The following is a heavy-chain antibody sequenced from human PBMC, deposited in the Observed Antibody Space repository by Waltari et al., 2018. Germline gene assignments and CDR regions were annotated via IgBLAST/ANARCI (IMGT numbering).Heavy chain of an antibody. CDR3: ARSTRLRGWFDP. V-gene: IGHV5-51*03. Sequence: ELQLAQSGAEVKKPGEYLKIYCKGSGYRFTGYWFVWLRQMPGKVLDWMGIIYPVNSDTANSASFQDQVTTSADKSISTAYQQWSSLKASETAMYYCARSTRLRGWFDPWGQGTLVTVSS. CDR1: GYRFTGYW. J-gene: IGHJ5*02. CDR2: IYPVNSDT. D-gene: IGHD4-17*01.